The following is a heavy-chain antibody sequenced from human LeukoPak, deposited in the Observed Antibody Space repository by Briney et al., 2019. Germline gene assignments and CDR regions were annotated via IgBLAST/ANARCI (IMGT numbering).Heavy chain of an antibody. J-gene: IGHJ4*02. V-gene: IGHV4-39*07. D-gene: IGHD3-3*01. CDR3: VRITIFGVVID. CDR1: GGSISSSSYY. Sequence: PSETLSLTCTVSGGSISSSSYYWGWIRQPPGKGLEWIGSIYYSGSTYYNPSLKSRVTISVDTSKNQFSLKLSSVTAADTAVYYCVRITIFGVVIDWGQGTLVTVSS. CDR2: IYYSGST.